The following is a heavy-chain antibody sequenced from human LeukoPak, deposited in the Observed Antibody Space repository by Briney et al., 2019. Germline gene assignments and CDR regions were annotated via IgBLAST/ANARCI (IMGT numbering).Heavy chain of an antibody. CDR3: ARRYGPHSKGYLDL. CDR1: GYNFPNYR. V-gene: IGHV5-51*01. CDR2: IYPGDSDT. D-gene: IGHD1-14*01. J-gene: IGHJ2*01. Sequence: GESLKISCEASGYNFPNYRIGWMRHIPGKGLEWMGIIYPGDSDTKYSPSFQGQVTISADKSISTAYLQWSSLKASDTAIYYCARRYGPHSKGYLDLWGRGTLVTVSS.